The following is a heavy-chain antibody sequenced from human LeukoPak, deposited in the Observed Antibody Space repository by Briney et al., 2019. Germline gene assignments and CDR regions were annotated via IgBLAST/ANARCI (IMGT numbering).Heavy chain of an antibody. CDR3: ARGRGYSGYDRFDY. Sequence: PGGSLRLSCAASGFTFSSYSMNWVRQAPGKGLEWVAVISYDGSNKYYADSVKGRFTISRDNSKNTLYLQMNSLRAEDTAVYYCARGRGYSGYDRFDYWGQGTLVTVSS. D-gene: IGHD5-12*01. V-gene: IGHV3-30*03. J-gene: IGHJ4*02. CDR1: GFTFSSYS. CDR2: ISYDGSNK.